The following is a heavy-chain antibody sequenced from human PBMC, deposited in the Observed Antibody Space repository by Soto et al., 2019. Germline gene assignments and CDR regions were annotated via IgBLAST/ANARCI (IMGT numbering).Heavy chain of an antibody. CDR1: GYTFTSYD. J-gene: IGHJ4*02. CDR3: AREGYYYDSSGYYYYDY. D-gene: IGHD3-22*01. Sequence: ASVKVSCKASGYTFTSYDITWVRQVTGQGLEWMGWMNPNSGNTGYAQKFQGRVTMTRNTSISTAYMELSSLRSEDTAVYYCAREGYYYDSSGYYYYDYWGQGTLVTVAS. V-gene: IGHV1-8*01. CDR2: MNPNSGNT.